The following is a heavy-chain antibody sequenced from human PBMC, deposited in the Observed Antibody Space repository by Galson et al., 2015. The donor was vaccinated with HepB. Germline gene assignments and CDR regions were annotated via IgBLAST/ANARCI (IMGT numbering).Heavy chain of an antibody. CDR1: GFTFSSYS. CDR3: ARGAAAGDYYMDV. CDR2: ISSSSSYI. D-gene: IGHD6-13*01. J-gene: IGHJ6*03. V-gene: IGHV3-21*01. Sequence: SCAASGFTFSSYSMNWVRQAPGKGLEWVSSISSSSSYIYYADSVKGRFTISRDNAKNSLYLQMNSLRAEDTAAYYCARGAAAGDYYMDVWGKGTTVTVS.